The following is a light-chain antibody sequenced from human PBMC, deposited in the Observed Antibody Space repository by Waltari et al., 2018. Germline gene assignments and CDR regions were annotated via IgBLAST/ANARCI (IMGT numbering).Light chain of an antibody. V-gene: IGLV2-23*02. CDR1: SSDIGRYDL. Sequence: QSALTQPAAVSGSPGQSVTISCTGASSDIGRYDLVSCYQQHPGNAPKLVISDVTKRPSGVSDRFSGSKSGDTASMTISGLQFEDGADYYCCSYAGNYIWVFGGGTRLTVL. J-gene: IGLJ3*02. CDR2: DVT. CDR3: CSYAGNYIWV.